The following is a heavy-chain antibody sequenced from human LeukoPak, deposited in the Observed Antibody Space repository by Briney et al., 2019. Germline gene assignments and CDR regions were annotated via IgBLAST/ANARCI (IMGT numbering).Heavy chain of an antibody. Sequence: PGGSLRLSCAASGFTFSSYAMSWVRQAPGKGLEWVSAITRSGGSTYYADSVKGRFTISRDNSKNTLYLQMNSLRAEDTAVYYCARGYCSGGSCYHADYWGQGTLVTVSS. CDR3: ARGYCSGGSCYHADY. CDR1: GFTFSSYA. D-gene: IGHD2-15*01. V-gene: IGHV3-23*01. J-gene: IGHJ4*02. CDR2: ITRSGGST.